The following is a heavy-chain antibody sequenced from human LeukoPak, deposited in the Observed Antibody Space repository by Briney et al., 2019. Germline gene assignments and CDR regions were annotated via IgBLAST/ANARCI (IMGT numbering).Heavy chain of an antibody. Sequence: ASETLSLTCAVYGGSFSGYYWGWIRQPPGKGLEWIGSIYHSGSTYYNPSLKSRVTISVDTSKNQFSLKLSSVTAADTAVYYCARSYYYDSSGYYFAFDIWGQGTMVTVSS. J-gene: IGHJ3*02. D-gene: IGHD3-22*01. CDR1: GGSFSGYY. CDR3: ARSYYYDSSGYYFAFDI. V-gene: IGHV4-38-2*01. CDR2: IYHSGST.